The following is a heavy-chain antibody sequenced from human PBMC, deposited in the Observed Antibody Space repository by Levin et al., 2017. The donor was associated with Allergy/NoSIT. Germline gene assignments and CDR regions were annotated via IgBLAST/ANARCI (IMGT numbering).Heavy chain of an antibody. Sequence: GGSLRLSCAASGFTFSSYSMNWVRQAPGKGLEWVSSISSSSSYIYYADSVKGRFTISRDNAKNSLYLQMNSLRAEDTAVYYCARDSYGDYAEFDYWGQGTLVTVSS. CDR1: GFTFSSYS. CDR2: ISSSSSYI. J-gene: IGHJ4*02. V-gene: IGHV3-21*01. CDR3: ARDSYGDYAEFDY. D-gene: IGHD4-17*01.